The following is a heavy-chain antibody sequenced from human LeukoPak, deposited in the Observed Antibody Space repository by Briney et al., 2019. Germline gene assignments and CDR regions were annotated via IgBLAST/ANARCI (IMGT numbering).Heavy chain of an antibody. CDR3: ARQGAVVRAKYYYYYYGMDV. CDR2: IYPGDSDT. Sequence: GESLKISCKGSGYSFTSYWIGWVRQMPGKGLEWMGIIYPGDSDTRYSPSFQGQVTISADKSISTAYLQWSSLKASDTAMYYCARQGAVVRAKYYYYYYGMDVWGQGTTVTVSS. V-gene: IGHV5-51*01. J-gene: IGHJ6*02. CDR1: GYSFTSYW. D-gene: IGHD4-23*01.